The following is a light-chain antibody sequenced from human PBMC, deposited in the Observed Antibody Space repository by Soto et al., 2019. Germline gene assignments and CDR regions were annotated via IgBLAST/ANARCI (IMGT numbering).Light chain of an antibody. Sequence: DIQMTQSPSSLSASVGDRVTITCRASQSISSWLAWYQHKPGTAPKLLIYKASTLESGVPSRFSGRGSGTEFTLTISSLQPDDFATYYCQRYDSFWYSFGQGTKLEIK. J-gene: IGKJ2*03. CDR3: QRYDSFWYS. CDR1: QSISSW. V-gene: IGKV1-5*03. CDR2: KAS.